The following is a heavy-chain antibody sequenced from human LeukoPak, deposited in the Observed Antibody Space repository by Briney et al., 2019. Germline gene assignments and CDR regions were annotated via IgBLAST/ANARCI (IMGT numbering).Heavy chain of an antibody. J-gene: IGHJ3*02. CDR2: IYSGGST. D-gene: IGHD2-2*01. CDR3: ARRRCYGPTTFDI. Sequence: PSETLSLTCTVSGGSISNSRYYWGWIRQPPGKGLEWIGSIYSGGSTYYNPSLKSRVTISVDTSKNQFSLKLTSVTAADTAVYYCARRRCYGPTTFDIWGQGTMVTVSS. CDR1: GGSISNSRYY. V-gene: IGHV4-39*01.